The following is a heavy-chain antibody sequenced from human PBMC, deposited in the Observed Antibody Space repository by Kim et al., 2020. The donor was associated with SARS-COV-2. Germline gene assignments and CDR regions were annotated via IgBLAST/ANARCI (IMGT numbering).Heavy chain of an antibody. CDR1: GFTFSSYG. CDR2: ISYDGSNK. V-gene: IGHV3-33*05. CDR3: AGEYCSGGSCQLSY. D-gene: IGHD2-15*01. Sequence: GGSLRLSCAASGFTFSSYGMHWVRQAPGKGLEWVAVISYDGSNKYYADSVKGRFTISRDNSKNTLYLQMNSLRAEDTAVYYCAGEYCSGGSCQLSYWGQGTLVTVSS. J-gene: IGHJ4*02.